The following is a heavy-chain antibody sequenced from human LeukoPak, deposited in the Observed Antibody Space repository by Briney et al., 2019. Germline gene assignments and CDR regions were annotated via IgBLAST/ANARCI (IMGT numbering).Heavy chain of an antibody. Sequence: PSQTLSLTCTVSGGSISSGSYYWSWIRQPAGKGLEWIGRIYTSGSTNYNPSLKSRVTISVDTSKNQFSLKLSSVTAAGTAVYYCARGPAMSNYYYYYMDVWGKGTTVTVSS. CDR3: ARGPAMSNYYYYYMDV. D-gene: IGHD5-18*01. J-gene: IGHJ6*03. V-gene: IGHV4-61*02. CDR2: IYTSGST. CDR1: GGSISSGSYY.